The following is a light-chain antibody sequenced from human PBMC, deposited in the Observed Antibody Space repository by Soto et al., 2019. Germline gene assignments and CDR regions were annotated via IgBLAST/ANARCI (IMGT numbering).Light chain of an antibody. V-gene: IGKV1D-13*01. CDR2: DAS. CDR1: QGIRND. CDR3: QQYTNWPRA. J-gene: IGKJ1*01. Sequence: ALQMTQSPSSLSASVGDIVAITCRASQGIRNDLGWYQQKPGKAPKLLIYDASSLESGVPSRFSGSGSGTEFTLTISSLQSEDFAVYYCQQYTNWPRAFGQGTNVDI.